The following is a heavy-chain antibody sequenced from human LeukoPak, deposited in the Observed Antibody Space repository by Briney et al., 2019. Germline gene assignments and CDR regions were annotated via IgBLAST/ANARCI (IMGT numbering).Heavy chain of an antibody. D-gene: IGHD5-18*01. Sequence: PGGSLRLSCAASGFTFSSYSMNWVRQAPGKGLDWVSYISSSSSTIYYADSVKGRFTISRDNAKNSLYLQMNSLRAEDTAVYYCASLYGDVDTAMVKADYWGQGTLVTVSS. CDR3: ASLYGDVDTAMVKADY. V-gene: IGHV3-48*01. J-gene: IGHJ4*02. CDR1: GFTFSSYS. CDR2: ISSSSSTI.